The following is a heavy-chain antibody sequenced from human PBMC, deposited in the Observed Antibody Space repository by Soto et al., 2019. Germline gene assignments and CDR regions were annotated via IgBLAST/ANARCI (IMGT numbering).Heavy chain of an antibody. CDR1: GYTFTSYA. V-gene: IGHV1-3*01. CDR3: ARLSFTGGYLPG. D-gene: IGHD2-8*02. J-gene: IGHJ4*02. CDR2: INAGNGNT. Sequence: QVQLVQSGAEVKKLGASVKVSCKASGYTFTSYAMHWVRQAPGQRLEWMGWINAGNGNTKYSQKFQGRVTITRDTSASTAYMELSSLRSEDTAVYYCARLSFTGGYLPGWGQGTLVTVSS.